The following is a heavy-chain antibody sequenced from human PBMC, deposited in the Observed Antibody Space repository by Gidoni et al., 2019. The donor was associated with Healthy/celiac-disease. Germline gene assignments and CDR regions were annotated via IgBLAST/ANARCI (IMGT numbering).Heavy chain of an antibody. CDR2: INPHSVGT. CDR3: ARDAASWFGEPHFDY. D-gene: IGHD3-10*01. Sequence: VQLVQSGAEVKKPGSSVKVSCEASGNTLTGYYLHWVRQAPGQGLEWMGRINPHSVGTNYAQKFPGRVTMPRDTSISTAYMELRRLRSDDTAVYYCARDAASWFGEPHFDYWGQGTLVTVSS. CDR1: GNTLTGYY. V-gene: IGHV1-2*06. J-gene: IGHJ4*02.